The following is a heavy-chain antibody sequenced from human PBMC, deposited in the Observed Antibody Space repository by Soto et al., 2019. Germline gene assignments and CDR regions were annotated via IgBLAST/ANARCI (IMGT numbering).Heavy chain of an antibody. J-gene: IGHJ5*02. Sequence: GGSLRLSCAASGFTFSSYAMHWVRQAPGKGLEWVAVISYDGSNKYYADSVKGRFTISRDNSKNTLYLQMNSLRAEDTAVYYCARGLGYYGSGSSLRYNWFDPWGQGTLVTVSS. CDR3: ARGLGYYGSGSSLRYNWFDP. CDR2: ISYDGSNK. CDR1: GFTFSSYA. V-gene: IGHV3-30-3*01. D-gene: IGHD3-10*01.